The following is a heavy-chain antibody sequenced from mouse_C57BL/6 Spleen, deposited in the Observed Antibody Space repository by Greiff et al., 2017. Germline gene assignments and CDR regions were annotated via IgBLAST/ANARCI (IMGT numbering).Heavy chain of an antibody. CDR2: IDPSDIYT. CDR1: GSTFPSSW. J-gene: IGHJ2*01. V-gene: IGHV1-50*01. Sequence: QVQLKQPGAELVKPGASVKLSCKASGSTFPSSWMQWVKQRPGQGLGWIGEIDPSDIYTNSNQKFKGKATLTVDTSSSTAYMQLSSLTSEDSAVYYCARGYADYWGQGTTLTVSS. CDR3: ARGYADY. D-gene: IGHD2-10*02.